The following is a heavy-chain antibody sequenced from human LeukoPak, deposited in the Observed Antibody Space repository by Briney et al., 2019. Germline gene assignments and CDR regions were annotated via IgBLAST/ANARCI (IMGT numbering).Heavy chain of an antibody. CDR1: GGSISSLY. Sequence: SETLSLTCSVSGGSISSLYWSWIRQPPGKGLEWIGYIYYTGSTNYNPSLKSRVTMFVDMSKNQFSLRLSSVTAADTAVYYCARVEIDASGYVIDYWGQGTLVTVSS. CDR2: IYYTGST. V-gene: IGHV4-59*08. D-gene: IGHD6-25*01. CDR3: ARVEIDASGYVIDY. J-gene: IGHJ4*02.